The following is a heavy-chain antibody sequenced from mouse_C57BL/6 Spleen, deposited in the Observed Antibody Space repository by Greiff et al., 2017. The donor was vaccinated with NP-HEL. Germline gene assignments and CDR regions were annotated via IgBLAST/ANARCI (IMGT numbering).Heavy chain of an antibody. CDR2: IRSKSNNYAT. J-gene: IGHJ4*01. V-gene: IGHV10-1*01. CDR3: VRGGLNYYGSPYYYAMDY. CDR1: GFSFNTYA. D-gene: IGHD1-1*01. Sequence: EVKVVESGGGLVQPKGSLKLSCAASGFSFNTYAMNWVRQAPGKGLEWVARIRSKSNNYATYYADSVKDRFTISRDDSESMLYLQMNNLKTEDTAMYYCVRGGLNYYGSPYYYAMDYWGQGTSVTVSS.